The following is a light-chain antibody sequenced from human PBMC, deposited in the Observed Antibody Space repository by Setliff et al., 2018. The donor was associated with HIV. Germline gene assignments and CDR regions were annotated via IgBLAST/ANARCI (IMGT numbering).Light chain of an antibody. V-gene: IGLV2-23*02. CDR3: CSYAGSNTYV. CDR2: EVS. J-gene: IGLJ1*01. Sequence: LAQPASVSGSPGQSSTISCTGTSSDVGSYNLVSWYQQHPGKAPKLMIYEVSRRPSGVSNRLSGSKSGNTASLTISGHQAEDESYYYCCSYAGSNTYVFGAGTKVTVL. CDR1: SSDVGSYNL.